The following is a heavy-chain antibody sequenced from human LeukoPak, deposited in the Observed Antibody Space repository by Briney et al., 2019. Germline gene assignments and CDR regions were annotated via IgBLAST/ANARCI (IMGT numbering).Heavy chain of an antibody. CDR2: ISYDGSNK. CDR1: GFTFSSYG. Sequence: PGRSLRLSCAASGFTFSSYGMHWVRQAPGKGLECVALISYDGSNKYYADSVKGRFTISRDNSKNTLYVKMTSLRAEDTGVYYCAKDQSPIVFLTYGSFDYWGQGTLVTVYS. V-gene: IGHV3-30*18. CDR3: AKDQSPIVFLTYGSFDY. D-gene: IGHD3-10*01. J-gene: IGHJ4*02.